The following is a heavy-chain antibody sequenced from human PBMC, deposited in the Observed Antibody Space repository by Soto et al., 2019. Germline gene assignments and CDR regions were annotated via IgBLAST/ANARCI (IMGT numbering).Heavy chain of an antibody. D-gene: IGHD2-15*01. V-gene: IGHV4-30-2*01. Sequence: QLQLQESGSGLVKPSQTLSLTCAVSGGSISSGGYSWSWIRQPPGKGLEWIGYIYHSGSTYYNPSLKSRVTISVDRSKIQFSLKLSSVTAADTAVYYCAIYCSGGSCVHLDAFDIWGQGTMVTVSS. CDR2: IYHSGST. J-gene: IGHJ3*02. CDR3: AIYCSGGSCVHLDAFDI. CDR1: GGSISSGGYS.